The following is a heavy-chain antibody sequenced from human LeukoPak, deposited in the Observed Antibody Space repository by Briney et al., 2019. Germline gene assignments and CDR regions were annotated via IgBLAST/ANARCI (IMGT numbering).Heavy chain of an antibody. CDR1: GGSISSGSYY. J-gene: IGHJ4*02. D-gene: IGHD3-9*01. V-gene: IGHV4-61*02. Sequence: SETLSLTCTVSGGSISSGSYYWSWIRQPAGKGLEWIGRIYTSGSTYYNPSLKSRVTISVDTSKNQFSLKLSSVAAADTAVYYCARDTATYYDILTAYNYWGQGTLVTVSS. CDR3: ARDTATYYDILTAYNY. CDR2: IYTSGST.